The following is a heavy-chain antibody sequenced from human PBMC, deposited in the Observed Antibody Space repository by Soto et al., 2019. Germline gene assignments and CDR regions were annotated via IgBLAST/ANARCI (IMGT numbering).Heavy chain of an antibody. Sequence: GASVKVSCKASGGTFSSYTISWVRQAPGQGLEWMGRIIPILGIANYAQKFQGRVTITADKSTSTAYMELSSLRSEDTAVYYCARDNHDYIWGSYRTQDSVGLDYWGQGTLVTVSS. D-gene: IGHD3-16*02. V-gene: IGHV1-69*04. CDR1: GGTFSSYT. CDR3: ARDNHDYIWGSYRTQDSVGLDY. J-gene: IGHJ4*02. CDR2: IIPILGIA.